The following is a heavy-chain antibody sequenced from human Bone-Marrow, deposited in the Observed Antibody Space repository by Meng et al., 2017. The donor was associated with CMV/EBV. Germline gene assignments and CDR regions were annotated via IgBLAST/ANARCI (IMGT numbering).Heavy chain of an antibody. CDR3: ARDDIVVVPAAEEWFDP. Sequence: GESLKISCAASGFTFSSYGMHWVRQAPGKGLEWVSSISSSSSYIYYADSVQGRFTITRDNAKNPLYLQMNSLRAEDTAVYYCARDDIVVVPAAEEWFDPWGQRNLVTV. CDR2: ISSSSSYI. V-gene: IGHV3-21*01. J-gene: IGHJ5*01. D-gene: IGHD2-2*01. CDR1: GFTFSSYG.